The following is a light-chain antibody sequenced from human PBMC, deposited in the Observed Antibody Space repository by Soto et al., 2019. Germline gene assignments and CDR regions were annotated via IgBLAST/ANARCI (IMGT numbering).Light chain of an antibody. J-gene: IGLJ2*01. CDR1: SSDVGSYKL. CDR3: CSYAGSNNVV. CDR2: EVS. V-gene: IGLV2-23*02. Sequence: QSVLTQPASVSGSPGQSITISCTGTSSDVGSYKLVSWYQQHPGKAPKFMIYEVSKRPSGVSNRFSGSKSGNTASLTISGLQAEDEADYYCCSYAGSNNVVFGGGTKLTVL.